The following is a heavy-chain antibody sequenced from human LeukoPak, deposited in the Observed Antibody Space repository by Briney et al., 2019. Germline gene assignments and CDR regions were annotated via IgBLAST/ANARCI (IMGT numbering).Heavy chain of an antibody. Sequence: ASVKVSCKASGYTFTDYYMHWVRQAPGQGLEWMGWTNSNSGGTNYAQKFQGRVTMTRDTSISTAYMELSRLRSDDTAVYYCARANYDILTGYSLSYYYYGMDVWGQGTTVTVSS. CDR2: TNSNSGGT. D-gene: IGHD3-9*01. CDR3: ARANYDILTGYSLSYYYYGMDV. J-gene: IGHJ6*02. V-gene: IGHV1-2*02. CDR1: GYTFTDYY.